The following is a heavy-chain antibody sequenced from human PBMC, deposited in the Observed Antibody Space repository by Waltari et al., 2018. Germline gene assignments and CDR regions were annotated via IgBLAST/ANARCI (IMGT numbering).Heavy chain of an antibody. CDR1: GGSFSGYY. CDR2: INHSGST. Sequence: QVQLQQWGAGLLQPSETLSLTCAVYGGSFSGYYWSWLRQSPGKGLEWIGEINHSGSTNYTPSLKSRVTISVDTSKNQFSLKVSSVTAADTAVYYCARQFSSGWYSEYWGQGTLVTVSS. CDR3: ARQFSSGWYSEY. D-gene: IGHD6-19*01. V-gene: IGHV4-34*01. J-gene: IGHJ4*02.